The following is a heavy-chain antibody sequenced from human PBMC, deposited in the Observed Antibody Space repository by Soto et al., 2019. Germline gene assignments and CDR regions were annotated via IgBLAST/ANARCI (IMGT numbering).Heavy chain of an antibody. J-gene: IGHJ6*02. CDR1: GGSISSGGYY. CDR3: AKDGAWVRGEYYYGMDV. CDR2: IYYSGST. V-gene: IGHV4-31*03. D-gene: IGHD3-10*01. Sequence: SETLSLTCTVSGGSISSGGYYWSWIRQHPGKGLEWIGYIYYSGSTYYNPSLKSRVTISVDTSKNQFSLKLSSVTAEDTAVYYCAKDGAWVRGEYYYGMDVWGQGTTVTVSS.